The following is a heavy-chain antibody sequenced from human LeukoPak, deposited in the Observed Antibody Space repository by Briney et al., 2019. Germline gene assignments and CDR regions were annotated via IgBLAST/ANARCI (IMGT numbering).Heavy chain of an antibody. CDR3: AREWGDIVVVPAAMYAFDI. CDR1: GFTFSSYA. Sequence: GGSLRLSCAASGFTFSSYAMHWVRQAPGKGLEWVAVISYGGSNKYYADSVKGRFTISRDNSKNTLYLQMNSLRAEDTAVYYCAREWGDIVVVPAAMYAFDIWGQGTMVTVSS. D-gene: IGHD2-2*01. V-gene: IGHV3-30-3*01. CDR2: ISYGGSNK. J-gene: IGHJ3*02.